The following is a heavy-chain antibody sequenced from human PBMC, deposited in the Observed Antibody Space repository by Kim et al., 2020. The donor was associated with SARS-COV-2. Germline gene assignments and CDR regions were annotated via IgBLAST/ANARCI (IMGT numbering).Heavy chain of an antibody. Sequence: SETLSLTCAVHGGSLNDYSWTWIRQPPGKGLEWIGGIDHSGHSDYNPSLKSRVTMSIDTSNKQFSLTLNSVTAADTAAYYCAREPNAGSLVVVLAGVWG. CDR3: AREPNAGSLVVVLAGV. V-gene: IGHV4-34*01. CDR2: IDHSGHS. J-gene: IGHJ3*01. CDR1: GGSLNDYS. D-gene: IGHD2-2*01.